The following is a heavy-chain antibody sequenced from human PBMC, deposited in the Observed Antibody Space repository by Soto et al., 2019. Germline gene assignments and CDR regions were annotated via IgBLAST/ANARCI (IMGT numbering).Heavy chain of an antibody. CDR1: GGSVSSNSYS. D-gene: IGHD2-2*03. J-gene: IGHJ6*02. CDR2: VYYNDKT. V-gene: IGHV4-39*01. Sequence: QLQLQESGPGLVKPSETLSLTCTVSGGSVSSNSYSWGWVRQSPGEGLEWIATVYYNDKTYYNPSLLSRVTISVDTAKKEFSLRLNSVTAADTAVYYWARLNGYCVSTKWHCYYGMDVWGQGTTVTVSS. CDR3: ARLNGYCVSTKWHCYYGMDV.